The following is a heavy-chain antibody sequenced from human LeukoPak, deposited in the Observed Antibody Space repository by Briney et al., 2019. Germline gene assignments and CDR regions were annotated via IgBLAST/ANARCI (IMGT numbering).Heavy chain of an antibody. J-gene: IGHJ4*02. D-gene: IGHD1-1*01. CDR2: ISSGSTYT. Sequence: GGSLRLSCAASGFTFSSYMMNWVRQAPGKGLEWVSSISSGSTYTYYTESVKGRFTVSRDNAKNSLFLQMNSLRAEDTAIYYCAGSLTTLTYEGYWGQGTLVTVSS. CDR3: AGSLTTLTYEGY. V-gene: IGHV3-21*01. CDR1: GFTFSSYM.